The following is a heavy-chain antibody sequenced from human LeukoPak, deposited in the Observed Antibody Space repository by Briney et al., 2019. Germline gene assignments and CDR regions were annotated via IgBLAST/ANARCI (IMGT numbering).Heavy chain of an antibody. Sequence: GGSLRLSCAASGFTFSSYSMNWVRQAPGKGLEWVSSISSSSSYIYYADSVKGRFTISRDNSKNTLYLQMNSLRAEDTAVYYCARDRSGPKWELQLDYWGQGTLVTVSS. CDR1: GFTFSSYS. V-gene: IGHV3-21*01. CDR2: ISSSSSYI. J-gene: IGHJ4*02. CDR3: ARDRSGPKWELQLDY. D-gene: IGHD1-26*01.